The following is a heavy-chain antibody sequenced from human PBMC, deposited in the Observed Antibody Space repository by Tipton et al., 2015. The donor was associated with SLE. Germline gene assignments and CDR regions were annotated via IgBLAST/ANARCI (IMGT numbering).Heavy chain of an antibody. V-gene: IGHV4-59*01. D-gene: IGHD2-15*01. CDR3: ARDSSGSSGVDY. CDR1: GGSISSYY. CDR2: IYYSGST. J-gene: IGHJ4*02. Sequence: TLSLTCTVSGGSISSYYWSWIRQPPGKGLEWIGYIYYSGSTNYNPSLKSRVTLSVDTSKNQFSLKLSSVTAADTAVYYCARDSSGSSGVDYWGQGTLVTVSS.